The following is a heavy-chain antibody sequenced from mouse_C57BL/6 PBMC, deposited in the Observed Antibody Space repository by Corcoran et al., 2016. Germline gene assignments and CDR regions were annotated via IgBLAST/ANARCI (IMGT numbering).Heavy chain of an antibody. Sequence: QIQLVQSGPELKKPGETVKISCKASGYTFTTYGMSWVKQAPGKGLKWMDWINTYSGVPTYADDFKGRFAFSLETSASTAYLQINNLKNEDTATYFCARSIQNYYGSSYRYFDYWGQGTTLTVSS. CDR1: GYTFTTYG. CDR2: INTYSGVP. V-gene: IGHV9-3*01. J-gene: IGHJ2*01. D-gene: IGHD1-1*01. CDR3: ARSIQNYYGSSYRYFDY.